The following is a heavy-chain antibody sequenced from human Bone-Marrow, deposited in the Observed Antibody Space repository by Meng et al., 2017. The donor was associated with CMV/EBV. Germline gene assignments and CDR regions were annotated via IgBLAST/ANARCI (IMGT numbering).Heavy chain of an antibody. J-gene: IGHJ5*02. CDR3: AWSGGFAVRDGYWFDP. V-gene: IGHV1-2*02. CDR1: GYTFTGYY. CDR2: INPNSGGT. Sequence: ASVKVSCKASGYTFTGYYMHWVRQAPGQGLEWMGWINPNSGGTNYAQKFQGRVTMTRDTSISTAYMELSRLRSDDTAVYYCAWSGGFAVRDGYWFDPWGQGTLVTVSS. D-gene: IGHD3-10*01.